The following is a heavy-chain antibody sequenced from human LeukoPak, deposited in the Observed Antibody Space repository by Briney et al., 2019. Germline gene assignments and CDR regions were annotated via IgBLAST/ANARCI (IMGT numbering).Heavy chain of an antibody. CDR3: GKEVERHFDLKY. CDR2: FSGGGDP. CDR1: GFTSGIYA. J-gene: IGHJ4*02. V-gene: IGHV3-23*01. Sequence: GGSLRLSCAASGFTSGIYAMSWVRQAPGKGLEWVSAFSGGGDPFYADSVKGRFTISRDTSNKILYLQMSSLRAEDTAVYYCGKEVERHFDLKYWGQGTLVTVSS.